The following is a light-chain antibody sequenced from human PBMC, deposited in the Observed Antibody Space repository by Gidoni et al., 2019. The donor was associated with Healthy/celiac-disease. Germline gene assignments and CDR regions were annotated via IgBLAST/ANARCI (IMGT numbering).Light chain of an antibody. J-gene: IGLJ2*01. CDR3: NSRDSSGNVV. CDR1: SLRSYY. CDR2: GKN. Sequence: SSELTQAPAVSVALGQTVRITCQGDSLRSYYASWYQQKPGQAPVLVLYGKNNRPSGIPDRFPGSSSGNTASLTITGAQAEDEADYYCNSRDSSGNVVFGGGTKLTVL. V-gene: IGLV3-19*01.